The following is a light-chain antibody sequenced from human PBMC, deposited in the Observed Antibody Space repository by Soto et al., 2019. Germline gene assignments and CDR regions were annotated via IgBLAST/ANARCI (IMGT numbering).Light chain of an antibody. Sequence: EVVMTQSPATLSVSPGERVTLSCRASQSVRDNLAWYQQKPGQAPRLLTYGASTRATTIPARFSGSGSGTEFTLTISSLQSEDFAVYYCQQSNNWPYTFGQGTKLDIK. CDR3: QQSNNWPYT. CDR2: GAS. J-gene: IGKJ2*01. V-gene: IGKV3-15*01. CDR1: QSVRDN.